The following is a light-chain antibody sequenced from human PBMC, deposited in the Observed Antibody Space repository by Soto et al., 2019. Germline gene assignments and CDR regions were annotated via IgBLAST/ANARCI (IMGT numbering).Light chain of an antibody. CDR3: CSYAGSSTLV. Sequence: QSALTQPASVSGSPGQSITISCTGTSSDFGSYNAVSWYQQYPGKTPKILIYEVNKRPSGVSNRFSGSKSGNTASLTISGLQAEDEADYYCCSYAGSSTLVFGGGTKLTVL. CDR1: SSDFGSYNA. J-gene: IGLJ2*01. V-gene: IGLV2-23*02. CDR2: EVN.